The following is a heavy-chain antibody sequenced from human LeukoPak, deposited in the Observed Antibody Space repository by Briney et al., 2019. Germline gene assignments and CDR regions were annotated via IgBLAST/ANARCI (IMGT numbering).Heavy chain of an antibody. J-gene: IGHJ4*02. D-gene: IGHD6-6*01. CDR2: INPNSGGT. CDR1: GYTFTDYY. CDR3: ARVPVYSSSSGYYFDY. V-gene: IGHV1-2*02. Sequence: ASVKVSCKASGYTFTDYYMHWVRQAPGQGLEWMGWINPNSGGTNYAQKFQGRVTMTRDTSISTAYMELSRLRSDDTAVYYCARVPVYSSSSGYYFDYWGQGTLVTVSS.